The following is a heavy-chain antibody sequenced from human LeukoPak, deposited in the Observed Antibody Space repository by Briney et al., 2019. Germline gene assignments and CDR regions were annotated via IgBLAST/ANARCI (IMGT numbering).Heavy chain of an antibody. V-gene: IGHV1-69*13. Sequence: SVKVSCKASGYTFTSYGISWVRQAPGQGLEWMGGIIPFFGTANYAQKFQGRVTITADESTSTAYMELSSLRSEHTAVYYCAKSMGIYYYDSSGYYKGRDYYYYYMDVWGKGTTVTISS. CDR2: IIPFFGTA. J-gene: IGHJ6*03. CDR3: AKSMGIYYYDSSGYYKGRDYYYYYMDV. CDR1: GYTFTSYG. D-gene: IGHD3-22*01.